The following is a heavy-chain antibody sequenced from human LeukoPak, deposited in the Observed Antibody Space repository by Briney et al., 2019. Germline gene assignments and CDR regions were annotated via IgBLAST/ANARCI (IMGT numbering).Heavy chain of an antibody. J-gene: IGHJ5*02. CDR2: IGGSGGGT. D-gene: IGHD3-22*01. CDR3: AKDIRVHYFDPRGCLFDP. Sequence: PGGSLRLSCAASGFSFSSYSMSWVRQAPGKGPEWVSSIGGSGGGTDYADSVKGRFNISRDNSKKMLYLQMNSLRVEDTAVYYCAKDIRVHYFDPRGCLFDPWGQGTLVTVSS. CDR1: GFSFSSYS. V-gene: IGHV3-23*01.